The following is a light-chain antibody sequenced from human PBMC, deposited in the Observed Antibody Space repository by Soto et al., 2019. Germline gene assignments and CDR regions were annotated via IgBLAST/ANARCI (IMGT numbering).Light chain of an antibody. CDR2: EVS. Sequence: QSALTQPASVSGSPGQSITIFCSGTSSDIGGYNYVSWYQHHPGKAPKLIIYEVSYRPSGVSNRFSGSKSGNTASLTISGLQAEHEADYWCSSYTTTNTLHLVFGGGTKLTVL. CDR1: SSDIGGYNY. V-gene: IGLV2-14*01. CDR3: SSYTTTNTLHLV. J-gene: IGLJ2*01.